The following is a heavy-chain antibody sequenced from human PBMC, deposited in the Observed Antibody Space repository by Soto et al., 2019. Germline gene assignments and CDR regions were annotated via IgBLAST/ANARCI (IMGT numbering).Heavy chain of an antibody. CDR3: ARGSFYGEEIQH. Sequence: SETLSLTCSLSGGAIGGYCWSWIRQPPGKALEWIGYVSYSGSTDYHPSLKSRVTISVDTSKNQFSLKLSSVTAADTAVYYCARGSFYGEEIQHWGQGTLVTVSS. CDR2: VSYSGST. J-gene: IGHJ1*01. V-gene: IGHV4-59*01. CDR1: GGAIGGYC. D-gene: IGHD4-17*01.